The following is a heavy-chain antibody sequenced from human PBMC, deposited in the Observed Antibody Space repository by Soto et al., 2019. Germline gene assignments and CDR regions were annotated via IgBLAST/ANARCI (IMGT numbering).Heavy chain of an antibody. D-gene: IGHD2-21*01. J-gene: IGHJ6*02. CDR1: GFTFSSYA. V-gene: IGHV3-64*01. Sequence: EVQLVESGGGLVQPGGSLRLSCAASGFTFSSYAMNWVRQAPGKGLESVSAITSNGGNTDYASSVKGRFTISRDNSKNTLYLQMGSLRAEDMAVYYCARRIPFGYGMDVWGQGTTVTVSS. CDR2: ITSNGGNT. CDR3: ARRIPFGYGMDV.